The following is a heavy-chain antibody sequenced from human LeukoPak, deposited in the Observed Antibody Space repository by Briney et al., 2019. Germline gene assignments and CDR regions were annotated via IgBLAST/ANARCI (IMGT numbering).Heavy chain of an antibody. CDR3: SLGTGPFDP. J-gene: IGHJ5*02. D-gene: IGHD7-27*01. Sequence: SQTLSLTCTVSGGFISSGGYYWTWLRQRPGTGLEYIGYIYYSGSTYYNPSLGSRIAISIDTSNNRFSLDLTSVTAADTAVYYCSLGTGPFDPWGQGIMVTVSS. V-gene: IGHV4-31*03. CDR2: IYYSGST. CDR1: GGFISSGGYY.